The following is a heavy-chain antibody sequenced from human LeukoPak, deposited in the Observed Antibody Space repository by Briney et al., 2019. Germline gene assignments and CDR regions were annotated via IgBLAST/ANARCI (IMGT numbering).Heavy chain of an antibody. D-gene: IGHD5-18*01. CDR1: GFTFSNYG. CDR2: FRFNGVTT. CDR3: AKGGYSSGRYFYYYMDV. Sequence: GGSLRLSCAASGFTFSNYGMRWVRQARGEGLEWVSTFRFNGVTTYYAGTAEGRFTISRDNSKNTVYLQMNNLRAEDTAVYYCAKGGYSSGRYFYYYMDVWGEGTTVTISS. V-gene: IGHV3-23*01. J-gene: IGHJ6*03.